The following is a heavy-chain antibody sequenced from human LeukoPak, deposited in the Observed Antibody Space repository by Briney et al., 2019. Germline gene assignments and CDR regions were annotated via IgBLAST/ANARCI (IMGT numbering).Heavy chain of an antibody. Sequence: GASVKGSCKASGYTFTSYGISCVRQAPGQGLEWMGWISAYNGKTNYAQKLQGRVTMTTDTSTSTAYMELRSLRSDDTAVYYCARALVVPAATGRHHEGHDAFDIWGQGTMVTVSS. D-gene: IGHD2-2*01. CDR1: GYTFTSYG. CDR2: ISAYNGKT. J-gene: IGHJ3*02. V-gene: IGHV1-18*01. CDR3: ARALVVPAATGRHHEGHDAFDI.